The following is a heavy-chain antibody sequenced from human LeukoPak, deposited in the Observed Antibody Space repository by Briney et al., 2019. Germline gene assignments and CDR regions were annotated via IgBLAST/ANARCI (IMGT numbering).Heavy chain of an antibody. V-gene: IGHV3-15*01. CDR1: GVTISDAW. J-gene: IGHJ4*02. CDR3: TTGGHYFGS. CDR2: IKSKSDGGTT. Sequence: GGSLRLSCAASGVTISDAWMSWVRQAPGKGLEWVGRIKSKSDGGTTDYAAPVTDRFIISRDDSKNTLFLQMNSLEADDTAVYYCTTGGHYFGSWGQGTLVIVSS.